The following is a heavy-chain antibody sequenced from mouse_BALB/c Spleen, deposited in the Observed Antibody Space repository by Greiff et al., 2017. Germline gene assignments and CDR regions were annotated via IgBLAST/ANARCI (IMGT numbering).Heavy chain of an antibody. J-gene: IGHJ4*01. CDR1: GDSITSGY. D-gene: IGHD2-10*01. Sequence: EVKLEESGPSLVKPSQTLSLTCSVTGDSITSGYWNWIRKFPGNKLEYMGYISYSGSTYYNPSLKSRISITRDTSKNQYYLQLNSVTTEDTATYYCARAYYGNPWYAMDYWGQGTSVTVSS. CDR3: ARAYYGNPWYAMDY. CDR2: ISYSGST. V-gene: IGHV3-8*02.